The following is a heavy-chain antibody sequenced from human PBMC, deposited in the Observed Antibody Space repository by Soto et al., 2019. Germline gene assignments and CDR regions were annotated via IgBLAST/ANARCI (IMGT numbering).Heavy chain of an antibody. CDR1: GGSFSGYY. CDR2: INHSGST. Sequence: SETLSLTCAVYGGSFSGYYWSWIRQPPGKGLVCIGEINHSGSTNYNLSLKSRVTISVDTSKNQFSLKLSSVTAADTAVYYCARDRRYCSGGSCYSKLDYWGQGTLVTVSS. D-gene: IGHD2-15*01. J-gene: IGHJ4*02. CDR3: ARDRRYCSGGSCYSKLDY. V-gene: IGHV4-34*01.